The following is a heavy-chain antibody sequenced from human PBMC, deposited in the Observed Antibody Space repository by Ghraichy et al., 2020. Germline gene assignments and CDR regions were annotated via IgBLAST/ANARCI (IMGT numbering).Heavy chain of an antibody. D-gene: IGHD5-24*01. V-gene: IGHV6-1*01. Sequence: SETLSLTCAISGDSVSGNSGAWNWIRQSPSRGLDWLGSTYFNSKWYPDYEVSVSSRITINPDISKHQFSLQLNSVTPEYTDVYYCARGWLRSTSFDICDQGTMVTVSS. CDR3: ARGWLRSTSFDI. CDR1: GDSVSGNSGA. CDR2: TYFNSKWYP. J-gene: IGHJ3*02.